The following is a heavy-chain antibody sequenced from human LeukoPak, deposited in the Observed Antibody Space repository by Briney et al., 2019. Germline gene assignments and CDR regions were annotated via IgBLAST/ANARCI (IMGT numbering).Heavy chain of an antibody. CDR1: GFTASTNY. D-gene: IGHD4-23*01. CDR3: ARDPDYGGNYGFFDY. Sequence: GGSLRPSCAPPGFTASTNYMTGVGRAPGKGRGGASVIYSGGSTYYADSVKGRFTISRDNSKNTLYLQMNSLRAEDTAVYYCARDPDYGGNYGFFDYWGQGTLVTVSS. CDR2: IYSGGST. J-gene: IGHJ4*02. V-gene: IGHV3-66*01.